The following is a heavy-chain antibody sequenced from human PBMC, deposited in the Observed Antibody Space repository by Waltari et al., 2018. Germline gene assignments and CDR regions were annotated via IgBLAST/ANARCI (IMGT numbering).Heavy chain of an antibody. CDR3: ASISSSSWLFDY. V-gene: IGHV1-24*01. D-gene: IGHD6-13*01. CDR2: FDPEDGET. J-gene: IGHJ4*02. CDR1: GYTLTELS. Sequence: QVQLVQSGAEVKKPGASVKVSCQVSGYTLTELSMHWVRQAPGKGLEWMGGFDPEDGETIYAQTFQGRVTMTEDTSTDTAYMELSSLRSEDTAVYYCASISSSSWLFDYWGQGTLVTVSS.